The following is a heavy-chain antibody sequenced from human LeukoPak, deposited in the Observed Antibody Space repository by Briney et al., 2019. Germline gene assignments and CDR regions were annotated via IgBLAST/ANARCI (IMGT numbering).Heavy chain of an antibody. V-gene: IGHV1-8*01. CDR3: ARSASGSYLNYYYYMDV. CDR2: MNPNSGNT. D-gene: IGHD1-26*01. J-gene: IGHJ6*03. Sequence: ASVKVSCKASGYTFTSYDINWVRQATGQGLEWMGWMNPNSGNTGYAQKFQGRVTMTRNTSISTAYMELSSLRSEDTAVYYCARSASGSYLNYYYYMDVWGKGTTVTISS. CDR1: GYTFTSYD.